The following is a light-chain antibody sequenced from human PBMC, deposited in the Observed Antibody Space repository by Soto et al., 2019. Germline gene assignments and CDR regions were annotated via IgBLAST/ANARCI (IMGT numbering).Light chain of an antibody. V-gene: IGKV1D-16*01. CDR1: QGISTW. Sequence: DIQMTQFPSSLSASVGDRVNITCRASQGISTWLAWYQQKPERAPKSLIHAASRLQSGVPPRFSGCGSETDFTLTISSLQPEDFATYYCQQYNRYPRTFGQGTKVEIK. CDR2: AAS. J-gene: IGKJ1*01. CDR3: QQYNRYPRT.